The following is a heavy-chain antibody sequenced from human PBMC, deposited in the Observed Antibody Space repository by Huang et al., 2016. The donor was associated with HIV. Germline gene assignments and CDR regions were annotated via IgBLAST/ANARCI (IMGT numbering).Heavy chain of an antibody. D-gene: IGHD2-21*01. CDR3: ARPKMIDGTPDSSWNYFDS. Sequence: QVQLQQWGTGLLKPSETLSLKCAVYGWSFSNYYWSWIRQSPGKGQEWIGEINHRGKSTHNPSLRSRITMSIDTSKSQFYLNLTSVTTADTGVYYCARPKMIDGTPDSSWNYFDSWGQGTLVIVSS. V-gene: IGHV4-34*02. J-gene: IGHJ4*02. CDR2: INHRGKS. CDR1: GWSFSNYY.